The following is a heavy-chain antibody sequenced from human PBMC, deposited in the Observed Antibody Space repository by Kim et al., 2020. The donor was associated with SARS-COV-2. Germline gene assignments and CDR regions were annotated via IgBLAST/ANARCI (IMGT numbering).Heavy chain of an antibody. Sequence: ASVNVSCKASGYSFSNYGMNWVRQAPGQGPEWMGWINVKTGNPTYAQVFAGRFVFSLDTSASTAYLQISRLEAEDTAVYYCARGGSGWYAWGQVTLVTVSS. V-gene: IGHV7-4-1*02. CDR3: ARGGSGWYA. CDR1: GYSFSNYG. D-gene: IGHD6-19*01. CDR2: INVKTGNP. J-gene: IGHJ4*02.